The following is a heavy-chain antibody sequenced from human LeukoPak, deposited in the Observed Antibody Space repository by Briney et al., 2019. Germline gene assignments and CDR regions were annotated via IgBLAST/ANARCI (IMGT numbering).Heavy chain of an antibody. CDR3: AREGPLSAFDI. V-gene: IGHV3-7*01. D-gene: IGHD3-9*01. Sequence: GGSLRLSCAASGFTFSSYWMSWVRQAPGKGLEWVANIKQDGSEKYYVDSVKGRFTISRDNAKNSLYPQMNSLRAEDTAVYYCAREGPLSAFDIWGQGTMVTVSS. CDR2: IKQDGSEK. J-gene: IGHJ3*02. CDR1: GFTFSSYW.